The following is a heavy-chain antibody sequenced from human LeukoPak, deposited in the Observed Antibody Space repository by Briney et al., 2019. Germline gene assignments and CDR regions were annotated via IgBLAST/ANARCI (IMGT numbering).Heavy chain of an antibody. D-gene: IGHD4-23*01. CDR3: AKRRLEDSGTYGGGFDF. J-gene: IGHJ3*01. V-gene: IGHV3-30*02. Sequence: GGSLRLSCAASGFTFSSYGMHWVRQAPGKGLGWVAFIRYDGSNKYYADSVKGRFTISRDNSKNTLHLQMNTLTTEDTAVYYCAKRRLEDSGTYGGGFDFWGQGTMVTVSS. CDR2: IRYDGSNK. CDR1: GFTFSSYG.